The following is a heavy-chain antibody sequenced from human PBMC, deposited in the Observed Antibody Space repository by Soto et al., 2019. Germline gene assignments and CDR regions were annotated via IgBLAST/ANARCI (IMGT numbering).Heavy chain of an antibody. J-gene: IGHJ4*02. V-gene: IGHV3-23*01. CDR1: GVSFSNYA. CDR3: AKGRANTVFGVDTLFDF. Sequence: GGSLRLSCATSGVSFSNYAMSWVRQAPGKGLEWVSLISGSASATHYADSVKGRFTISRDNSKRTVYLQLNSLRAEDTAVYYCAKGRANTVFGVDTLFDFWGRGTLVTVSS. CDR2: ISGSASAT. D-gene: IGHD3-3*01.